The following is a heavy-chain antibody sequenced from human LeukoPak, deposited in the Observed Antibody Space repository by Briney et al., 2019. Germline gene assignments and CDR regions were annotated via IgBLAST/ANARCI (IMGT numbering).Heavy chain of an antibody. D-gene: IGHD3-16*01. CDR1: GGSISSGDYS. V-gene: IGHV4-30-4*07. Sequence: KPSETLSLTCAVSGGSISSGDYSWSWIRQPPGEGLEWIGYIYYSGSTYYDPSLKSRVTISVDTSKNQFSLKLSSVTAADTAVYYCARLRTHAFDIWGQGTMVTVSS. CDR2: IYYSGST. J-gene: IGHJ3*02. CDR3: ARLRTHAFDI.